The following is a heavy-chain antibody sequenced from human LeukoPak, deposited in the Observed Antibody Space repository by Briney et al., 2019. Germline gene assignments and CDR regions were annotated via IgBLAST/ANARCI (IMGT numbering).Heavy chain of an antibody. CDR1: GYSFTTYW. D-gene: IGHD3-3*01. V-gene: IGHV5-51*01. CDR2: IYPGESHT. J-gene: IGHJ6*03. CDR3: ARRVHSVWSGCLDYMGV. Sequence: PGESLKISCKASGYSFTTYWIAWVRQMPGKGLEWMGIIYPGESHTTYSPSFQGQVTISADKSITTAYLQWSSLKASDTAMYYCARRVHSVWSGCLDYMGVWGKGTTVTVSS.